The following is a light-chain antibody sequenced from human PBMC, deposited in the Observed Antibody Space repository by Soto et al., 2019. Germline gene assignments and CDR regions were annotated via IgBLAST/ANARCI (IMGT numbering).Light chain of an antibody. CDR2: KAS. J-gene: IGKJ2*01. CDR3: QQSNSYSYT. CDR1: QSISSW. Sequence: DIQMTQSPSTLSASVGDRVTITCRASQSISSWLAWYQQKPGKAPKLLIFKASSLESGVPSRFSGSGSGTEFTLTISSLQPDDFATYYCQQSNSYSYTVGQGPKLEIK. V-gene: IGKV1-5*03.